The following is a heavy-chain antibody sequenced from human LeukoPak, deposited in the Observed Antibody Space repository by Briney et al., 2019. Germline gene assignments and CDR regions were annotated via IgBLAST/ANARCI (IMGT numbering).Heavy chain of an antibody. CDR1: GYRFTSYW. Sequence: PGESLKISCKGPGYRFTSYWISWVPQIPGKGLGRMGRFDPSDSYTNYSPSFQGHVTISADKSISTAYLKWSSLKASDTAMYYCARMGMYSSSWYCDYWGQGTLVTVSS. CDR2: FDPSDSYT. V-gene: IGHV5-10-1*01. J-gene: IGHJ4*02. D-gene: IGHD6-13*01. CDR3: ARMGMYSSSWYCDY.